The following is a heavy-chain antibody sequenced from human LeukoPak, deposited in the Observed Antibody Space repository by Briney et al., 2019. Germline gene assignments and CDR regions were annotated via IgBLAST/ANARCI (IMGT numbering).Heavy chain of an antibody. CDR1: GFTFSSYA. V-gene: IGHV3-23*01. D-gene: IGHD4-17*01. J-gene: IGHJ4*02. Sequence: PGGSLRLSCTASGFTFSSYAMSWVRQAPGKGLEWVSAISGSGGNTYYADSVKGRFTISRDNSKNTLYLQMNSLRAEDTAVYYCAKLSGDYFDYWGQGTLVTVSS. CDR3: AKLSGDYFDY. CDR2: ISGSGGNT.